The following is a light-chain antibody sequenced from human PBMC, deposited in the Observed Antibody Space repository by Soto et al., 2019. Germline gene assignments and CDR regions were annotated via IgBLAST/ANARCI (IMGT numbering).Light chain of an antibody. CDR3: EAWDDSLSAVV. CDR1: SGDIGSYNR. Sequence: QSALTQPASVSGSPGQSITISCTGTSGDIGSYNRVSWYQQHPGKAPKLLINRNNQRPSGVPDRFSGSKSGTSASLAISGLRSEDEADYYCEAWDDSLSAVVFGGGTKLTVL. J-gene: IGLJ2*01. V-gene: IGLV1-47*01. CDR2: RNN.